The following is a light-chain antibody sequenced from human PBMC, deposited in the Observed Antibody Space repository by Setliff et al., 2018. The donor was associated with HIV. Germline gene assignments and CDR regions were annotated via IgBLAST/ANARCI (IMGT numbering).Light chain of an antibody. CDR2: GAS. V-gene: IGKV3-20*01. Sequence: ETVLTQSPGSLSLSPGETATLACKASQSVSTANLAWYQQTPGQAPRLLMYGASGRVTGIPDRFSGSGSGTDFTLTISRLEPEDSAVYYCQQFYKSPKTFGQGTKVDIK. CDR1: QSVSTAN. J-gene: IGKJ1*01. CDR3: QQFYKSPKT.